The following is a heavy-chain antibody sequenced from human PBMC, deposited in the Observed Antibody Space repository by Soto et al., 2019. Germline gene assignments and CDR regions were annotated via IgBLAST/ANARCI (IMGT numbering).Heavy chain of an antibody. CDR2: IYYSGST. CDR3: ARGPKSYSGSYYGFDY. CDR1: GGSISSYY. Sequence: SETLSLTCTVSGGSISSYYWIWIRKPQGKGLEWLGYIYYSGSTNYNPSLKSRVTISVATSKNQFSLKLSSVTAADTAVYYCARGPKSYSGSYYGFDYWGQGTLVTVSS. J-gene: IGHJ4*02. V-gene: IGHV4-59*01. D-gene: IGHD1-26*01.